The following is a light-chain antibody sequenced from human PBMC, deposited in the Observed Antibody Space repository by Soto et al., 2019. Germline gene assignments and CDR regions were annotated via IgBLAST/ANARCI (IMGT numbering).Light chain of an antibody. CDR2: LNSDGSH. Sequence: QLVLTQSPSASASLGASVKLTCTLSSGHSSYAIAWHQQQPDKGPRYLMKLNSDGSHSKGDGIPDRFSGSSSGAERYLTNSGLQSEDEADYYCQTWGTAIHDVVFGGGTKVTVL. CDR1: SGHSSYA. J-gene: IGLJ2*01. V-gene: IGLV4-69*01. CDR3: QTWGTAIHDVV.